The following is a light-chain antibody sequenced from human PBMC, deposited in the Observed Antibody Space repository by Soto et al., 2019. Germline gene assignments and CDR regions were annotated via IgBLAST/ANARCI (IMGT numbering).Light chain of an antibody. CDR2: AAP. V-gene: IGKV1-27*01. Sequence: DIQMTQSPSSLSASVGDRVTITCRASQGISNYLAWYQQKPGKVPKLLIYAAPTLQSGVPSRFSGSGSGTDFTLTISSLQPEDVATYYCQKYNSAPPLTFGVWTKVEIK. CDR1: QGISNY. J-gene: IGKJ4*01. CDR3: QKYNSAPPLT.